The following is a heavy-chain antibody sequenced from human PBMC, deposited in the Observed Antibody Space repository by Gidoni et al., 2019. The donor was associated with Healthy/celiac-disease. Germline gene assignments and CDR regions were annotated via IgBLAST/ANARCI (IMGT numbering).Heavy chain of an antibody. CDR3: ARGVGWLQLPDY. Sequence: QVQLVQSRAEVMQPGASVKVSCKASGYTFTSYDLNWVRQATGQGLEWMGWMNPNSGNTGDAEKFQGRVTMTRNTSMSTAYMELSSLRSEDTAVYYCARGVGWLQLPDYWGQGTLVTVSS. V-gene: IGHV1-8*01. J-gene: IGHJ4*02. CDR1: GYTFTSYD. CDR2: MNPNSGNT. D-gene: IGHD1-1*01.